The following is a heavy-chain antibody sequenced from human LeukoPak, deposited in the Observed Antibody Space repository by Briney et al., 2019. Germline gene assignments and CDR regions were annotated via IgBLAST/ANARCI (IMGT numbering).Heavy chain of an antibody. V-gene: IGHV3-21*01. CDR3: ARAPVDCSGGSCYSDAYYYYGMDV. CDR2: ISSSSSYI. Sequence: GRSLRLSCAASGFTFSSYGMHWVRQAPGKGLEWVSSISSSSSYIYYADSVKGRFTISRDNAKNSLYLQMNSLRAEDTAVYYCARAPVDCSGGSCYSDAYYYYGMDVWGQGTTVTVSS. CDR1: GFTFSSYG. J-gene: IGHJ6*02. D-gene: IGHD2-15*01.